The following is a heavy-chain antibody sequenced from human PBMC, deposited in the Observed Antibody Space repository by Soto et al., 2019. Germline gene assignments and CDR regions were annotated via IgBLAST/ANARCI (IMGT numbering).Heavy chain of an antibody. V-gene: IGHV3-23*01. J-gene: IGHJ4*02. CDR3: AKASTYEYVWGSFRYYFDH. CDR2: ISGSGDRT. Sequence: PGGSLRLSCEASGFTFSTYAMSWFRQAPGKGLEWVSGISGSGDRTHYADSVKGRFSISRDNSQNTLHLQMNSLRAEDTAVYYCAKASTYEYVWGSFRYYFDHWGQGALVTVSS. D-gene: IGHD3-16*02. CDR1: GFTFSTYA.